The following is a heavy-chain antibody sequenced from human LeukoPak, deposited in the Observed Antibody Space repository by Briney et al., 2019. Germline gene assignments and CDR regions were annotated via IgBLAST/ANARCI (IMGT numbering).Heavy chain of an antibody. J-gene: IGHJ4*02. V-gene: IGHV4-59*08. CDR1: GGSISSYY. CDR2: IYYSGST. D-gene: IGHD3-22*01. CDR3: ARYYYDSSGYSGYFDY. Sequence: PSETLSLTCTVSGGSISSYYWSWIRQPPGKGLEWIGYIYYSGSTNYNPSLKSRVTISVDTSKNLFSLKLSSVTAADTAVYYCARYYYDSSGYSGYFDYWGQGTLVTVSS.